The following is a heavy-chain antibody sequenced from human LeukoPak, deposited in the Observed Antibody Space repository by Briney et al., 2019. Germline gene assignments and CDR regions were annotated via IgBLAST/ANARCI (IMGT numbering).Heavy chain of an antibody. V-gene: IGHV1-2*02. CDR2: INPNSGGT. Sequence: ASVKVSCKASGYTFTGYYMHWVRQAPGQGLEWMGWINPNSGGTNYAQKFQGRATMTRDTSISTAYMELSRLRSDDTAVYYCARGDRMIVVVITTTSPAYWGQGTLVTVSS. CDR3: ARGDRMIVVVITTTSPAY. J-gene: IGHJ4*02. CDR1: GYTFTGYY. D-gene: IGHD3-22*01.